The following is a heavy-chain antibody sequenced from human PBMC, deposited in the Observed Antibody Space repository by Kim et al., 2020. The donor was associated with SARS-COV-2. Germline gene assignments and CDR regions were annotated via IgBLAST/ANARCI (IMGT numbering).Heavy chain of an antibody. CDR1: GFTVSNTA. CDR3: AKAMWVYCGMDA. J-gene: IGHJ6*02. V-gene: IGHV3-23*01. CDR2: ISGHGRDT. D-gene: IGHD3-10*02. Sequence: GGSLRLSCAASGFTVSNTAMNWVRQAPGKGLEWVAAISGHGRDTYYGDSVKGRLTISRDTSMNALYLQMNSLRTGDTAIYYCAKAMWVYCGMDAWGQGST.